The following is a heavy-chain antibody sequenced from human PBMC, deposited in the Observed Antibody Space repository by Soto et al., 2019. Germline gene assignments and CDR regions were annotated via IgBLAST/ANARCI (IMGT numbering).Heavy chain of an antibody. CDR3: ARDKGSQYDFWSGYYYYYYYGMDV. CDR1: GGSISSGDYY. V-gene: IGHV4-30-4*01. Sequence: SETLSLTCTVSGGSISSGDYYWSWIRQPPGKGLEWIGYIYYSGSTYYNPSLKSRVTISVDTSKNQFSLKLSSVTAADTAVYYCARDKGSQYDFWSGYYYYYYYGMDVWGQGTTVTVS. D-gene: IGHD3-3*01. J-gene: IGHJ6*02. CDR2: IYYSGST.